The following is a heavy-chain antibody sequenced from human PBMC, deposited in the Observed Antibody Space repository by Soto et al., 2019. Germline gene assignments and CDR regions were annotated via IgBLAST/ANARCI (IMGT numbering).Heavy chain of an antibody. CDR2: IKSKTDGVTT. CDR1: GFTFSNAW. J-gene: IGHJ5*02. V-gene: IGHV3-15*01. D-gene: IGHD1-1*01. Sequence: EVQRVESGGGLVKPGGSLRLSCAASGFTFSNAWMSWVRQAPGKGLEWVGRIKSKTDGVTTDYAAPVKGRFTISRDESKNTLYLQMNSLKTEDTAVYYCPPPPPDLTRNPRGSWFDPWGQGTLVTVSS. CDR3: PPPPPDLTRNPRGSWFDP.